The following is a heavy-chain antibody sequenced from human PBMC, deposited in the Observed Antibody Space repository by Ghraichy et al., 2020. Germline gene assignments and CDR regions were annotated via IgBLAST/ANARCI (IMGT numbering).Heavy chain of an antibody. CDR3: VRDLSPGATGAS. CDR2: IYHSGNT. D-gene: IGHD1-26*01. V-gene: IGHV4-38-2*02. J-gene: IGHJ5*02. CDR1: GYSISSGYY. Sequence: SETLSLTCAVSGYSISSGYYWGWIRQPPGKGLEWIGDIYHSGNTFYNPSLKSRVTISLDTSKNQFSLKLSPVTAADTAGYYCVRDLSPGATGASWGPGTLVTVSS.